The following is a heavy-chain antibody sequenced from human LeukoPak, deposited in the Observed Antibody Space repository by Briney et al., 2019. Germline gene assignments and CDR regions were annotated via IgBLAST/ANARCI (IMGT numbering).Heavy chain of an antibody. D-gene: IGHD1-1*01. CDR2: ISSSGSTI. CDR3: ARRTPNYYFDY. V-gene: IGHV3-48*04. CDR1: GFSFNSYA. J-gene: IGHJ4*02. Sequence: GGSLRLSCAAPGFSFNSYAMNWVRQAPGKGLEWVSYISSSGSTIYYADSVKGRFTISRDNAKNSLYLQMNSLRAEDTALYYCARRTPNYYFDYWGQGTLVTVSS.